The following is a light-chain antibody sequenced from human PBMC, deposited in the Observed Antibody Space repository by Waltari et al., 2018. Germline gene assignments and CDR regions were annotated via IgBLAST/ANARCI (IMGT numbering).Light chain of an antibody. J-gene: IGKJ4*01. Sequence: DIVLTQSPAILSLSPGERASLSCRTSQSVTNYLAWYQQKPGQAPRLLIYYTSNRATGIAARCSGSVFATNFALTISSLEPEDFAVYYCEQRRNWPLTLGGGTKVEIK. CDR1: QSVTNY. V-gene: IGKV3-11*01. CDR3: EQRRNWPLT. CDR2: YTS.